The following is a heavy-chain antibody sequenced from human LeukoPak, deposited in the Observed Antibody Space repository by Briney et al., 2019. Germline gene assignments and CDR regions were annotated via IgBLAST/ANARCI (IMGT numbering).Heavy chain of an antibody. V-gene: IGHV4-34*01. J-gene: IGHJ6*02. CDR2: INHSGST. D-gene: IGHD3-16*02. CDR3: ARGRQLVERLGELSASEGMDV. CDR1: GGSFSGYY. Sequence: SETLSLTCAVYGGSFSGYYWSWIRQPPGKGLEWIGEINHSGSTNYNPSLKSRVTISVDTSKNQFSLKLSSVTAADTAVYYCARGRQLVERLGELSASEGMDVWGQGTTVTVSS.